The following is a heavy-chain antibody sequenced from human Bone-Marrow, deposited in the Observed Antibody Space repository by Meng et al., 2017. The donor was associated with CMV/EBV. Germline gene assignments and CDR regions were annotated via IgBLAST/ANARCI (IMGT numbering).Heavy chain of an antibody. CDR2: IITSFGTA. CDR1: GEIFSRYA. J-gene: IGHJ6*02. V-gene: IGHV1-69*05. D-gene: IGHD3-10*01. CDR3: ARGGFGGSGATYYYYDEMDF. Sequence: SVKESCKASGEIFSRYAFSWVRQPPGQGLGWMGGIITSFGTANFAQRFQGRVTITTDESTTTVYMFLSSLRSDDTAVYYCARGGFGGSGATYYYYDEMDFWGQGTTVTVSS.